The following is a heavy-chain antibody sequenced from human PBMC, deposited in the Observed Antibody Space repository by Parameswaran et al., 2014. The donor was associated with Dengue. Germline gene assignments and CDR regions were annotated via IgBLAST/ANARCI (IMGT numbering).Heavy chain of an antibody. CDR2: IYYSGST. CDR3: ARLRNVVVADY. Sequence: VRQMPGKGLEWIGYIYYSGSTNYNPSLKSRVTISVDTSKNQFSLKLSSVTAADTAVYYCARLRNVVVADYWGQGTLVTVSS. V-gene: IGHV4-59*08. J-gene: IGHJ4*02. D-gene: IGHD2-15*01.